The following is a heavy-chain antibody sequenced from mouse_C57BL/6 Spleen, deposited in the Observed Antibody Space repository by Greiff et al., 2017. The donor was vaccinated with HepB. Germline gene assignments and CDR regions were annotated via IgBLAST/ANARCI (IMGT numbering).Heavy chain of an antibody. CDR1: GYSFTGYF. Sequence: EVQRVESGPELVKPGDSVKISCKASGYSFTGYFMNWVMQSHGKSLEWIGRINPYNGDTFYNQKFKGKATLTVDKSSSTAHMELRSLTSEDSAVYYCASDGYYAADYWGQGTTLTVSS. J-gene: IGHJ2*01. D-gene: IGHD2-3*01. CDR2: INPYNGDT. CDR3: ASDGYYAADY. V-gene: IGHV1-20*01.